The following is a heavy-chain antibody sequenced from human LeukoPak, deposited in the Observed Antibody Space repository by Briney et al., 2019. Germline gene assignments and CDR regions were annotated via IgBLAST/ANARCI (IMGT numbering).Heavy chain of an antibody. Sequence: GGSLRLSCAGSGFTFSRYGMHWVRQAPGKGLEWVALIRYDGNDHWYGDSAKGRFTNSRDNSKDTVYLQMDSLRDEDAAVYYCARWGIVGHDAFDLWGQGTMVTVSS. D-gene: IGHD1-26*01. CDR2: IRYDGNDH. CDR1: GFTFSRYG. J-gene: IGHJ3*01. CDR3: ARWGIVGHDAFDL. V-gene: IGHV3-33*01.